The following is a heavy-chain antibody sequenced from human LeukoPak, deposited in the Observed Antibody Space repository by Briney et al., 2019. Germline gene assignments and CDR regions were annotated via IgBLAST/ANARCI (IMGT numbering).Heavy chain of an antibody. Sequence: SETLSLTCTVSGASTSAYYWSWIRQPPGKGLEWIGYSYSGGNANYNPSLRSRVTISIDTSENQFSLRLTSVTAADTAIYFCAHSKRGGGYYINAFAVWGQGALVTISS. D-gene: IGHD1-26*01. CDR3: AHSKRGGGYYINAFAV. CDR2: SYSGGNA. CDR1: GASTSAYY. V-gene: IGHV4-59*01. J-gene: IGHJ3*01.